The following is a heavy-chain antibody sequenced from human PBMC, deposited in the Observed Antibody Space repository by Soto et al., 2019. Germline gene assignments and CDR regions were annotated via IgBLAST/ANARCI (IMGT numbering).Heavy chain of an antibody. CDR1: GFTFSDYH. J-gene: IGHJ4*02. V-gene: IGHV3-72*01. CDR2: IRPKANSHTT. Sequence: GGSLRLSCTTSGFTFSDYHMDWIRQGPGKGLEWVGLIRPKANSHTTEYAASAKGRFIISRDDSKNSLYLQLNSLTTEDTAVYYCARGKNSFDFWGQGALVTVSS. CDR3: ARGKNSFDF.